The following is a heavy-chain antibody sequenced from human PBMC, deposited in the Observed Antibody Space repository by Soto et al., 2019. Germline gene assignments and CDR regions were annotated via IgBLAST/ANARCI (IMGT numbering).Heavy chain of an antibody. CDR2: IIPIFGTA. CDR3: ARGAGIAARPGESKEYYYYGMGV. CDR1: GGTFISYA. D-gene: IGHD6-6*01. J-gene: IGHJ6*02. Sequence: SVKVSCEASGGTFISYASIWVRQANGQGLEWMGGIIPIFGTANYAQKFQGRVTITADESTSTAYMELSSLRSEDTAVYYCARGAGIAARPGESKEYYYYGMGVWGQGTKVTVSS. V-gene: IGHV1-69*01.